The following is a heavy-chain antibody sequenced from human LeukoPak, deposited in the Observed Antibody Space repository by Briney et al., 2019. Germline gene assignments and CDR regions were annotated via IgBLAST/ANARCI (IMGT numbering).Heavy chain of an antibody. CDR3: ARVKIYYMDV. Sequence: SETLSLTCTVSGGSISSYYWRWIRQPPGKGLEWIGYIYTSGSTNYNPSLKSRVTISVDTSKNQFSLKLSSVTAADTAVYYCARVKIYYMDVWGKGTTVTVSS. CDR2: IYTSGST. CDR1: GGSISSYY. J-gene: IGHJ6*03. D-gene: IGHD3-10*01. V-gene: IGHV4-4*09.